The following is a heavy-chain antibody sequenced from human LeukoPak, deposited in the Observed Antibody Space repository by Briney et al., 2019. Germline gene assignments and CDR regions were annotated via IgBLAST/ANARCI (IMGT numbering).Heavy chain of an antibody. D-gene: IGHD3-16*01. CDR2: INHSGST. V-gene: IGHV4-34*01. Sequence: SETLSLTCAVYGGSFSGYYWSWIRQPPGKGLEWIGEINHSGSTNYNPSLKSRVTISVDTSKNQFSLTLSSVSAADTAVYYCATVPGTMITTFGGDLDYMDVWGKGTTVTVSS. CDR3: ATVPGTMITTFGGDLDYMDV. CDR1: GGSFSGYY. J-gene: IGHJ6*03.